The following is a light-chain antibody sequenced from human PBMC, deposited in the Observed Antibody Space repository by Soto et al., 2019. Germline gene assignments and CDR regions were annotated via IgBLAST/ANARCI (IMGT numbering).Light chain of an antibody. CDR3: QQSNNWPRT. CDR1: QSVSRN. V-gene: IGKV3-15*01. Sequence: EIVMTQSPATLSVSPGERATLSCRASQSVSRNLAWYQQKPGQAPRLVIHGASTRATGVPARFSGSGSGTDFTLTISSLQSEDFAVYYCQQSNNWPRTFGQGTKVEIK. J-gene: IGKJ1*01. CDR2: GAS.